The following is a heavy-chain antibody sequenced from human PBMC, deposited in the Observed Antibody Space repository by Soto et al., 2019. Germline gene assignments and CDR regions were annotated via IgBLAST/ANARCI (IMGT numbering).Heavy chain of an antibody. D-gene: IGHD1-20*01. Sequence: GGSLRLSCAASGFTFSNDWMTWVRQAPGRGLEWVAHIKQDGSETYSIDSVKGRFTISRDNAKNSVYLQMNSLRVEDTAVYYCARDPARSTTYWYYFDYWGPGTLVTVSS. V-gene: IGHV3-7*04. CDR2: IKQDGSET. CDR3: ARDPARSTTYWYYFDY. J-gene: IGHJ4*02. CDR1: GFTFSNDW.